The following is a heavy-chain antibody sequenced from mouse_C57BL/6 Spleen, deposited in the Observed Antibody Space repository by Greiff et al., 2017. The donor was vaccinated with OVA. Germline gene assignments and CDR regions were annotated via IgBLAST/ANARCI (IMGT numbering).Heavy chain of an antibody. CDR3: APQSMDY. J-gene: IGHJ4*01. CDR1: GFTFSDYG. D-gene: IGHD3-2*02. V-gene: IGHV5-17*01. Sequence: EVMLVESGGGLVKPGGSLKLSCAASGFTFSDYGMHWVRQAPETGLEWVAYISSGSSTIYYADTVKGRFTISRDNAKNTLFLQMTSLRSEDTAMYYCAPQSMDYWGQGTSVTVSS. CDR2: ISSGSSTI.